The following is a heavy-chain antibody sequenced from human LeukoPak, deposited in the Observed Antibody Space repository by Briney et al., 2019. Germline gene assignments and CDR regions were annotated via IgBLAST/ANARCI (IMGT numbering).Heavy chain of an antibody. CDR3: ARDPPYSGSYHATFDI. V-gene: IGHV3-53*01. Sequence: GGSLRLSCAASGFTVSSNYMSWVRQAPGKGLEWVSVLYSGGSTKYADSVKGRFTISRDNSKNTLYLQMNSLRAEDTAVYYCARDPPYSGSYHATFDIWGQGTMVTVSS. J-gene: IGHJ3*02. CDR2: LYSGGST. D-gene: IGHD1-26*01. CDR1: GFTVSSNY.